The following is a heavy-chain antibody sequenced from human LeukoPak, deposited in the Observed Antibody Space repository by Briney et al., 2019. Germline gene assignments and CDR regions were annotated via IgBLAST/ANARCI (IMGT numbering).Heavy chain of an antibody. Sequence: GGSLRLSCAASGFTFSTYGMHWVRQAPGKGLEWVAFIRYDGSNNYYADSVKGRFTISRDNAKNTLYLQMNSLRVEDTVLYYCAREHVGRGNWNFDLWGRGTLVTVSS. D-gene: IGHD3/OR15-3a*01. V-gene: IGHV3-30*02. CDR3: AREHVGRGNWNFDL. CDR2: IRYDGSNN. CDR1: GFTFSTYG. J-gene: IGHJ2*01.